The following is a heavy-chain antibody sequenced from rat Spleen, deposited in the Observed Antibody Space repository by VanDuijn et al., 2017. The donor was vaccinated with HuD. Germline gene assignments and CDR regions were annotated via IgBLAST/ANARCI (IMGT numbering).Heavy chain of an antibody. D-gene: IGHD1-9*01. V-gene: IGHV2-63*01. Sequence: QVQLKESGPGLVQPSQTLSLTCTVSGFSLSNYGVIWVRQPPGKGLEWMGRMRYTGDTSYNSALKSRLTISRDTSKNQVFLKMNSLQTDDTGTYYCARDSTYPWGYFDFWGPGTMVTVSS. CDR2: MRYTGDT. CDR3: ARDSTYPWGYFDF. CDR1: GFSLSNYG. J-gene: IGHJ1*01.